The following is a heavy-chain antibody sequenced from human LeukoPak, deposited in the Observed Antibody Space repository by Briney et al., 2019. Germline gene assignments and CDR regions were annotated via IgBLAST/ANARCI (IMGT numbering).Heavy chain of an antibody. CDR2: VSGSGGSR. J-gene: IGHJ4*02. V-gene: IGHV3-23*01. CDR3: AKDLEEVYFDY. CDR1: GFTFSSYA. Sequence: PGGSLRLSCAASGFTFSSYAMSWVRHAPRKGLERVSAVSGSGGSRYYADSAKHRLHISRDNTKNTLYLQINSLRAEDTAVYYCAKDLEEVYFDYWGQGTLVTVSS.